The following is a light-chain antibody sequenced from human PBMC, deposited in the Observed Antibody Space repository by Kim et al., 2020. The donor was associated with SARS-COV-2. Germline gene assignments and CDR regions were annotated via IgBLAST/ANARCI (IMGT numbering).Light chain of an antibody. J-gene: IGKJ4*01. CDR1: QSISYYY. Sequence: LSPGERATLSCRASQSISYYYLARYQQKPGQAPRLLIDGTSNRDTGIPDRFSGSGSGTDFTLTISRLEPEDFAVYYCQQYGGSLTFGGGTKVDIK. CDR3: QQYGGSLT. CDR2: GTS. V-gene: IGKV3-20*01.